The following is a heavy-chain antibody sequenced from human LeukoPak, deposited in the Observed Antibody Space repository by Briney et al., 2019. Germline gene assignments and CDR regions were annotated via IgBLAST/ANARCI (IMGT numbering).Heavy chain of an antibody. CDR3: SRGILGATYFDS. D-gene: IGHD1-26*01. CDR1: GFTFGDYA. V-gene: IGHV3-49*04. Sequence: GGSLRLSCTGSGFTFGDYALSWVRQAPGKGLEWVSFIRGRAYGATAEYAASVKGRFTISRDDSKSTAYLQMSSLKTEDTAVYYCSRGILGATYFDSWGQGTLVTVSS. CDR2: IRGRAYGATA. J-gene: IGHJ4*02.